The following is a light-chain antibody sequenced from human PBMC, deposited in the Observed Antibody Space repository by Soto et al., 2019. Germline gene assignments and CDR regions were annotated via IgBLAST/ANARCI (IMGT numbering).Light chain of an antibody. CDR2: GNT. CDR3: QSYDSSLSGVE. CDR1: SSNIGAGFD. V-gene: IGLV1-40*01. Sequence: QLVLTQPPSVSGAPGQRVTISCTGSSSNIGAGFDVHWYQQLPGTAPKLLIYGNTNRPSGVPDRFSGSKSGTSASLAITGLQAEDEADYYCQSYDSSLSGVEFGGGTKLTVL. J-gene: IGLJ2*01.